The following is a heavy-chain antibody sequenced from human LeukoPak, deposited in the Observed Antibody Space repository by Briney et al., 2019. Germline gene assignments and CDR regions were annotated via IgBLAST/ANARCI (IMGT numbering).Heavy chain of an antibody. CDR2: ISSSSSTI. Sequence: GGSLRLSCAASGFTFSSYSMNWVRQAPGKGLEWVSYISSSSSTIYYADSVKGRFTISRDNAKNSLYLQMNSLRDEDTAVYYCARDYPYNWNRAGSIDYWGQGTLVTVSS. J-gene: IGHJ4*02. CDR3: ARDYPYNWNRAGSIDY. D-gene: IGHD1-20*01. CDR1: GFTFSSYS. V-gene: IGHV3-48*02.